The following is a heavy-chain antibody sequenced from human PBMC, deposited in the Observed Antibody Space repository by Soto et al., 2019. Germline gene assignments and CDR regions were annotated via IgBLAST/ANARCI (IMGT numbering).Heavy chain of an antibody. CDR2: ISYDGSNK. CDR3: ARDRAMVRGVDGMDV. D-gene: IGHD3-10*01. J-gene: IGHJ6*02. V-gene: IGHV3-30*03. Sequence: QVQLVESGGGVVQPGRSLRLSCAAAGFTFSSYGMHWVRQAPGKGLEWVAVISYDGSNKYYADSVKGRFTISRDNSKNTLYLQMNSLRAEDTAVYYRARDRAMVRGVDGMDVWGQGTTVTVSS. CDR1: GFTFSSYG.